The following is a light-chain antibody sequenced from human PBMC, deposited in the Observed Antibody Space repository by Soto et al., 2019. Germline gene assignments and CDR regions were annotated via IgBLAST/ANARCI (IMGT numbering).Light chain of an antibody. V-gene: IGKV3-20*01. CDR2: GAS. CDR1: QTISSSY. J-gene: IGKJ1*01. CDR3: HQYGYSPWT. Sequence: EIVLTQSPGTLSLSPGQRATLSCRASQTISSSYLAWFQRRPGQAPRLLIYGASRRATGIPDRFSGSGSGTDFTLPISRLEPEDFAVYYCHQYGYSPWTCGQGTKVEIK.